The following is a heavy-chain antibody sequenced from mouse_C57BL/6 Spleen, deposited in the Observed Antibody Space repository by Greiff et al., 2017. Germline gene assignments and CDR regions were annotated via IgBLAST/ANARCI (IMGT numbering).Heavy chain of an antibody. CDR1: GFSLTSYG. Sequence: QVQLQQSGPGLVQPSQCLSITCTVSGFSLTSYGVHWVRQSPGKGLEWLGVIWSGGSTDNNAAVISRLSISKDNSKSQVFFKTNSRQADDTSIYYCARPYYGSSYGYFDDWGTGTTVTVSS. J-gene: IGHJ1*03. CDR2: IWSGGST. CDR3: ARPYYGSSYGYFDD. D-gene: IGHD1-1*01. V-gene: IGHV2-2*01.